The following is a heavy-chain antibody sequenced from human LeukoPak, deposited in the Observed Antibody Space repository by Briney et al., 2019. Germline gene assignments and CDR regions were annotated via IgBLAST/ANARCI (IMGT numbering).Heavy chain of an antibody. J-gene: IGHJ4*02. CDR2: ISSSSSYI. V-gene: IGHV3-21*06. CDR1: GFTFDDFA. D-gene: IGHD4/OR15-4a*01. CDR3: VSSPYGGYLDY. Sequence: GGSLRLSCAASGFTFDDFAMHWVRQAPGKGLEWVSFISSSSSYIYYADSVKGRFTISRDNAKNTPYLQMNSLRAEDTALYYCVSSPYGGYLDYWGQGILVTVSS.